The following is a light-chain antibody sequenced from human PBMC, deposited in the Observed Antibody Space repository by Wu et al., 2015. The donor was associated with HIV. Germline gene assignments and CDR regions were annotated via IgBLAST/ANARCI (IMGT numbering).Light chain of an antibody. CDR3: QQRTA. J-gene: IGKJ5*01. Sequence: EIILTQSPATLSLSPGDRATLSCRASQSVSTYLAWYQHKPGQAPRLLIYDTFYRAAGIPVRFSGRGSETDFNLTISSLESEDFGVYYCQQRTAFGQGTRLEI. CDR1: QSVSTY. CDR2: DTF. V-gene: IGKV3-11*01.